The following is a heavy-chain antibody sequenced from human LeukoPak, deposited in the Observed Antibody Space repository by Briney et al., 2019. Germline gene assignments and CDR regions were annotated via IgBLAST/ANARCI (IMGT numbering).Heavy chain of an antibody. CDR3: ARGKFGEYPDY. CDR2: INPNSGGT. CDR1: GYTFTGYY. Sequence: GASVKVSCKASGYTFTGYYMHWGRQAPGQGLEWMGRINPNSGGTNYAQEVQGRVTMTRDTSISTAYMELSRRRSDDTAVYYCARGKFGEYPDYWGQGTLVTVSS. J-gene: IGHJ4*02. V-gene: IGHV1-2*06. D-gene: IGHD3-10*01.